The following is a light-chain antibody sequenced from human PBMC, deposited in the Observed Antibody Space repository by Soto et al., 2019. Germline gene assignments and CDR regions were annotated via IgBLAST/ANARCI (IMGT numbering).Light chain of an antibody. Sequence: QSVLTQPASVSGSPGQSITISCTGTISDVGSYNYVSWYQQYPGKAPKLMIYDVSTRPSGVSDRFSGSKSGNTASLTISGLRAEDAADYYCGSYTTSSNYVFGTGTKVTVL. CDR3: GSYTTSSNYV. V-gene: IGLV2-14*03. CDR2: DVS. CDR1: ISDVGSYNY. J-gene: IGLJ1*01.